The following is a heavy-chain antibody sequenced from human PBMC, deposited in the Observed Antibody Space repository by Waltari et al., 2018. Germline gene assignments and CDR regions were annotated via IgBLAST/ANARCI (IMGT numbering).Heavy chain of an antibody. CDR3: ARDYYDSSGYYARAFDI. CDR1: GGPISSSSYY. V-gene: IGHV4-39*07. J-gene: IGHJ3*02. Sequence: QLQPQESGPGLVKPSETLSLTCTVSGGPISSSSYYWGWIRQPAGKGREWIGSIYYSGSTYYNPSLKSRVTISVDTSKNQFSLKLSSVTAADTAVYYCARDYYDSSGYYARAFDIWGQGTMVTVSS. CDR2: IYYSGST. D-gene: IGHD3-22*01.